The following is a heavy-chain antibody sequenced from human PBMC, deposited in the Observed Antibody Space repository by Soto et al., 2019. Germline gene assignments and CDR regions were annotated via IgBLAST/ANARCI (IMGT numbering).Heavy chain of an antibody. V-gene: IGHV3-30-3*01. CDR1: GFTFSSYA. D-gene: IGHD1-1*01. J-gene: IGHJ6*02. CDR3: ATRSTFQLCYSYGMDV. CDR2: ISYDGSNK. Sequence: GGSLTLSCAASGFTFSSYAMHWVRQAPGKGLEWVAVISYDGSNKYYADSVKGRFTISRDNSKNTLYLQMNSLRAEDTAVYYCATRSTFQLCYSYGMDVWGQVTTVTVCS.